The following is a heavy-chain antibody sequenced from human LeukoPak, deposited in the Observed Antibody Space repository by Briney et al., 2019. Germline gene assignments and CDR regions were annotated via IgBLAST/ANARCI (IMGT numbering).Heavy chain of an antibody. CDR2: TYYRSKWYN. CDR3: ARDIVGASSGPGPD. Sequence: SLTLSLTCAISGDSVSSNSAAWNWIRQSPSRGLEWLGRTYYRSKWYNDFAVSVKSRITINPDTSKNQFSLQLNSVTPEDTAVYYCARDIVGASSGPGPDWGQGTLVTVSS. V-gene: IGHV6-1*01. J-gene: IGHJ4*02. D-gene: IGHD1-26*01. CDR1: GDSVSSNSAA.